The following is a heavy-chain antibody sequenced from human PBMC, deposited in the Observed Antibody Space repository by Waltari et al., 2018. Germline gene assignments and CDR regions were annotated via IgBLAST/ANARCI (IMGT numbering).Heavy chain of an antibody. Sequence: QVQLQESGPGLVKPSETLSLTCTVSGGSISSYYWSWIRQPPGKGLEWIGYIYYSGSTNYNPSLKSRVTISVDTSKNQFSLKLSSVTAADTAVYYCAKDGHTYGLNWLDPWGQGTLVTVSS. V-gene: IGHV4-59*01. CDR2: IYYSGST. J-gene: IGHJ5*02. D-gene: IGHD3-10*01. CDR3: AKDGHTYGLNWLDP. CDR1: GGSISSYY.